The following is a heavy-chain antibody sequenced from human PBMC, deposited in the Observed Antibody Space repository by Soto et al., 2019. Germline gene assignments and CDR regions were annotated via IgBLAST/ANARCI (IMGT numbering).Heavy chain of an antibody. CDR2: IYNSGST. CDR3: ARFSWARDNWFDP. D-gene: IGHD7-27*01. Sequence: QVQLQESGPGLVKPSQTLSLTCTVSGGSISSGGYYWSWIRQHPGKGLEWIGYIYNSGSTYYNPSRRSRVTIAVDTSKHQFSRKLSSVTAADTAVYYCARFSWARDNWFDPWGQGTLVTVSS. J-gene: IGHJ5*02. V-gene: IGHV4-31*03. CDR1: GGSISSGGYY.